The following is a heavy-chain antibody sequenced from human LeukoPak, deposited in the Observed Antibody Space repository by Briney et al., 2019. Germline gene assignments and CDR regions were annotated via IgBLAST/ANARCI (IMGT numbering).Heavy chain of an antibody. Sequence: SETLSLTCTVSGGSISSSSYYWGWIRQPPGKGLEWIGSIYYSGSTYYNPSLKSRVTISIDTSKNQFSLKLSSVTAADTAVYYCASGYSYGYPTRSVDYWGQGTLVTVSS. V-gene: IGHV4-39*01. CDR2: IYYSGST. CDR1: GGSISSSSYY. D-gene: IGHD5-18*01. CDR3: ASGYSYGYPTRSVDY. J-gene: IGHJ4*02.